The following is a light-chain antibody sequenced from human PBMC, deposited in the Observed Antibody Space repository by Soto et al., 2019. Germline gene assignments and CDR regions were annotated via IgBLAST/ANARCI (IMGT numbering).Light chain of an antibody. CDR3: QQYNSSPIT. Sequence: EIVLTQSPGPLSLSPGERATLSCRASQSVSNSYLAWYQQKPGQAPRLLIYGAFNRATGIPDRISGSGSGTDFTLTISRLEPEDSAVYYCQQYNSSPITFGQGTRLEIK. CDR2: GAF. V-gene: IGKV3-20*01. CDR1: QSVSNSY. J-gene: IGKJ5*01.